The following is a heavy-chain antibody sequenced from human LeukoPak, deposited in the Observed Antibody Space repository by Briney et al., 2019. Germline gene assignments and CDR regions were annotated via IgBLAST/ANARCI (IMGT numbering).Heavy chain of an antibody. V-gene: IGHV4-39*01. CDR2: IYFNGGST. J-gene: IGHJ2*01. Sequence: SETLSLTCTATGDSITSGAYYWGWIRQAPGKGLEWTGSIYFNGGSTYYNPSLKSRATISIDASNNQFSLNLRSLTAADTAVYYCARGRGTYHWYFNLWGRGTLVTVSS. D-gene: IGHD1-14*01. CDR3: ARGRGTYHWYFNL. CDR1: GDSITSGAYY.